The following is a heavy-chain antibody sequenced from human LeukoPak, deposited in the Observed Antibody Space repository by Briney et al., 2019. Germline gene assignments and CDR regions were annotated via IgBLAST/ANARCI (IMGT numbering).Heavy chain of an antibody. D-gene: IGHD3-10*01. V-gene: IGHV3-74*01. Sequence: GGSLRLSCAASGFTFSSYWMHWVRQAPGKGLVWVSRINSDRSSTSYADSVKGRFTISRDNAKNTLYLQMNSLRAEDTAVYYCASAIGPGSPFDYWGQGTLVTVSS. J-gene: IGHJ4*02. CDR1: GFTFSSYW. CDR2: INSDRSST. CDR3: ASAIGPGSPFDY.